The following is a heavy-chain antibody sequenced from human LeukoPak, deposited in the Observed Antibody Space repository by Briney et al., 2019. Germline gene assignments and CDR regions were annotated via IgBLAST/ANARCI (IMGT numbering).Heavy chain of an antibody. Sequence: GSLRLSCTASGFTFGDYAMSWFRQAPGKGLELVGFIRSKAYGGTTEYAASVKGRFTISRDDSKSIAYLQMNSLKTEDTAVYYCTRDPYDSSGLTDYWGQGTLVTVSS. V-gene: IGHV3-49*03. CDR1: GFTFGDYA. CDR2: IRSKAYGGTT. J-gene: IGHJ4*02. CDR3: TRDPYDSSGLTDY. D-gene: IGHD3-22*01.